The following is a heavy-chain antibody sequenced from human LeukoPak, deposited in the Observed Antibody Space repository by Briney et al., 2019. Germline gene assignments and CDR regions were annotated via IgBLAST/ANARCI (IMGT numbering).Heavy chain of an antibody. D-gene: IGHD3-3*01. CDR3: ARDSFVTISGGWNWFDP. Sequence: GGSLRLSCAASGFTFSSFWMHWVRQAPGKGLVWVSRINNDGGSTAYADSVKGRFTISRDNAKNTLYLQMNSLRDEDTAVYYCARDSFVTISGGWNWFDPWGQGTLVTVSS. CDR1: GFTFSSFW. V-gene: IGHV3-74*01. CDR2: INNDGGST. J-gene: IGHJ5*02.